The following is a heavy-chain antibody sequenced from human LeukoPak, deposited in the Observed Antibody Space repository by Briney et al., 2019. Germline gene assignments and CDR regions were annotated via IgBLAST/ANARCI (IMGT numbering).Heavy chain of an antibody. CDR2: FDPEDGET. CDR1: GYTLTELS. D-gene: IGHD2-15*01. CDR3: ATGRSDIVVVVAATIGYYFDY. V-gene: IGHV1-24*01. J-gene: IGHJ4*02. Sequence: ASVKVSCKVSGYTLTELSMHWVRQAPGKGLEWMGGFDPEDGETIYAQEFQGRVTMTEDTSTDTAYMELSSLRSEDTAVYYCATGRSDIVVVVAATIGYYFDYWGQGTLVTVSS.